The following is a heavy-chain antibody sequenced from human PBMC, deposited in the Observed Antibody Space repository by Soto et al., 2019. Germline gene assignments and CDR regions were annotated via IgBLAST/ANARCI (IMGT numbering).Heavy chain of an antibody. J-gene: IGHJ5*02. Sequence: PSETLSLTCTVSGGSISSYYWSWIRQPPGKGLEWIGYIYYSGSTNYNPSLKSRVTISVDTSKNQFSLKLSSVTAADTAVYYCARVLPRYGDYGTERNWFDPWGQGPLVTVSS. CDR1: GGSISSYY. CDR2: IYYSGST. CDR3: ARVLPRYGDYGTERNWFDP. D-gene: IGHD4-17*01. V-gene: IGHV4-59*01.